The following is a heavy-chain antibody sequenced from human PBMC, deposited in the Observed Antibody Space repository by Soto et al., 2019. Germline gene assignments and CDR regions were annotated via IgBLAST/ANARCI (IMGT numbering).Heavy chain of an antibody. CDR3: ARDLRAAGRPGMDV. J-gene: IGHJ6*02. CDR1: GGTFSSYA. D-gene: IGHD6-13*01. V-gene: IGHV1-69*01. Sequence: QVQLVQSGAEVKKPGSSVKVSCKASGGTFSSYAISWVRQAPGQGLEWMGGIIPIFGTANYAQNFQGRVTITADESTSTAYMELSSVRSEDTAVYYCARDLRAAGRPGMDVWGQGTTVTVSS. CDR2: IIPIFGTA.